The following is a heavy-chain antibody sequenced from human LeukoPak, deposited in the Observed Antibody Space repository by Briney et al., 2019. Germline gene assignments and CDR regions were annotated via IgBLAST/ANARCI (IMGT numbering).Heavy chain of an antibody. J-gene: IGHJ4*02. CDR1: GFTFSKFW. CDR3: ARGDDFSGDH. CDR2: IHLEGNEK. V-gene: IGHV3-7*04. D-gene: IGHD1-1*01. Sequence: PGGSLRLSCAVSGFTFSKFWMSWVRQAPGRGLEWVANIHLEGNEKYHVESVKGRFTISRDNTKNLLFLQMNDLRVEDTAVYYCARGDDFSGDHWGQGTLVTVSS.